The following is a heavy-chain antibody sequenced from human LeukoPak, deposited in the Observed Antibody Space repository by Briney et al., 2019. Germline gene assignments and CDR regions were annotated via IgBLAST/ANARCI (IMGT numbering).Heavy chain of an antibody. V-gene: IGHV5-51*01. CDR2: IYPGDSDT. CDR3: ARSGTVLRFLEWFHQGNWFDP. D-gene: IGHD3-3*01. CDR1: GYSFTSYW. J-gene: IGHJ5*02. Sequence: KVGESLKISCKGSGYSFTSYWIGWVRQMPGKGLEWMGIIYPGDSDTRYSPSFQGQVTISADKSISTAYLQWSSLKASDTAMYYCARSGTVLRFLEWFHQGNWFDPWGQGTLVTVSS.